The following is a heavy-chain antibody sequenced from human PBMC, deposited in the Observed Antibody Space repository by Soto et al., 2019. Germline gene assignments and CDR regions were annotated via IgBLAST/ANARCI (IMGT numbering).Heavy chain of an antibody. CDR3: AKDLQIAVAGSRRSYYFDF. V-gene: IGHV3-23*01. CDR1: GFTVSSYA. Sequence: EVQLLESGGGLVQPGGSLRLSCAASGFTVSSYAMSWVRQAPGKGLEWVSAISGSGGSTYYADSVKGRFTISRDNSKNTLYLQMNSLRAEDAAVYYCAKDLQIAVAGSRRSYYFDFWGQGTLVTVSS. J-gene: IGHJ4*02. CDR2: ISGSGGST. D-gene: IGHD6-19*01.